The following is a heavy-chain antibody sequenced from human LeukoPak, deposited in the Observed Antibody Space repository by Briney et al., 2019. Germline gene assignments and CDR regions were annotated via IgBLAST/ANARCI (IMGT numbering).Heavy chain of an antibody. Sequence: SETLSLTCTVSGGSISSYYWSWIRQPPGKGLEWIGYIYYSGSTNYNPSLKSRVTISVDTSKNQFSLKLSSVTAADTAVYYCASDTTEGAFDIWGQGTMVTVSS. CDR1: GGSISSYY. CDR3: ASDTTEGAFDI. D-gene: IGHD1-26*01. V-gene: IGHV4-59*01. J-gene: IGHJ3*02. CDR2: IYYSGST.